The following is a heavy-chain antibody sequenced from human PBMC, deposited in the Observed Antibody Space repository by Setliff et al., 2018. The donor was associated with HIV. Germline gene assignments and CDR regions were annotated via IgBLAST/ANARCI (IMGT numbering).Heavy chain of an antibody. CDR3: ARPYTVWVYGMDL. V-gene: IGHV3-43*01. Sequence: PGGSLRLSCAASGFTFDDYTMHWVRQAPGKGLEWVSLISWDGGSTYYADSVKGRFTISRDNAKNTLYLQMNSLRAEDTAVYYCARPYTVWVYGMDLWGQGTTVTVSS. D-gene: IGHD2-8*01. J-gene: IGHJ6*02. CDR2: ISWDGGST. CDR1: GFTFDDYT.